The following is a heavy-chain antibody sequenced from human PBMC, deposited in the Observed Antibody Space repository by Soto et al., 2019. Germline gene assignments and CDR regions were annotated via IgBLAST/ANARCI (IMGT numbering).Heavy chain of an antibody. V-gene: IGHV3-33*01. J-gene: IGHJ4*02. CDR1: GFTFRNYG. Sequence: QVQLVESGGGVVQPGRSLRLSCAASGFTFRNYGMHWVRKAPGKGLEWVAVIWYDGSNIYYADSVKGRFTISRDNSKNTLYLQMNSLRAEDTAVYFCARDRRSKHYDYWGQGTLVTVSS. CDR2: IWYDGSNI. CDR3: ARDRRSKHYDY.